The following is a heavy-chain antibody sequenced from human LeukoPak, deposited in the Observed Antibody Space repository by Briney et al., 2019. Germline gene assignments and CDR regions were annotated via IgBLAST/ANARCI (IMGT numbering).Heavy chain of an antibody. V-gene: IGHV4-59*01. CDR3: ARTLYYYMDV. CDR1: GGSISSYY. Sequence: PSETLSLTCTVSGGSISSYYWSWIRQPPGKGLEWIGYIYYSGSTNYNPALKSRATISGDTSKNQFSLNLSSVTAADAAVYYCARTLYYYMDVWGKGTTVTISS. J-gene: IGHJ6*03. CDR2: IYYSGST.